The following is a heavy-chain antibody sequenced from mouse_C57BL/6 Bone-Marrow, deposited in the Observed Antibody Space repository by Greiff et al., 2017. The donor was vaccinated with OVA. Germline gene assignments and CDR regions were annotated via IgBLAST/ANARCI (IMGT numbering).Heavy chain of an antibody. Sequence: EVQLVESEGGLVQPGSSMKLSCTASGFTFSDYYMAWVRQVPEKGLEWVANINYDGSSTYYLDSLKSRFIISRDNAKNILYLQMSSLKSEDTATYYCARDRYHGSFDYWGQGTTLTVSS. CDR1: GFTFSDYY. CDR3: ARDRYHGSFDY. J-gene: IGHJ2*01. D-gene: IGHD1-1*01. CDR2: INYDGSST. V-gene: IGHV5-16*01.